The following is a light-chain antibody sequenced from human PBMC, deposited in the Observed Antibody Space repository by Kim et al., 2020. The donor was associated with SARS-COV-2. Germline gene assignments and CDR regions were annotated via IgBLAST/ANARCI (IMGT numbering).Light chain of an antibody. CDR1: QSIGSN. CDR3: QQSNNWPRT. Sequence: EIVMTQSPATLSVSPGERATLSCRASQSIGSNLAWYQQKPGQAPRLLIYAASTRATGVPARFGGSGSGTQFTLTISSLQSEDFAVYYCQQSNNWPRTFGQGTKVDIK. J-gene: IGKJ1*01. V-gene: IGKV3-15*01. CDR2: AAS.